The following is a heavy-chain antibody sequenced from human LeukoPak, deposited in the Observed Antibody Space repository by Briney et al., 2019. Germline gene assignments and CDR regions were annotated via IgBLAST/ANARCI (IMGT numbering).Heavy chain of an antibody. CDR2: ISYDGSNK. V-gene: IGHV3-30-3*01. J-gene: IGHJ4*02. CDR3: AKDRKYYDFWSGLFDY. D-gene: IGHD3-3*01. CDR1: GFTFSSYA. Sequence: GGSLRLSCVGSGFTFSSYAMHWVRQAPGKGLEWVAVISYDGSNKYYADSVKGRFTISRDNSKNTLYLQMNSLRAEDTAVYYCAKDRKYYDFWSGLFDYWGQGTLVTVSS.